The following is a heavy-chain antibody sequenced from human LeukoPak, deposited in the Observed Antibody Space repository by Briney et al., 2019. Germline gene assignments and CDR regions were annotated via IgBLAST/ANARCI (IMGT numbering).Heavy chain of an antibody. V-gene: IGHV1-18*01. D-gene: IGHD7-27*01. CDR2: ISAYNGNT. J-gene: IGHJ4*02. CDR3: ARDLRSYNWGSAQRFICY. Sequence: GASVKVSCKASGYTFTSYGISWVRQAPGQGLEWMGWISAYNGNTNYAQKLQGRDTMTTDTSTSTAYMELRSLRSDDTAVYYCARDLRSYNWGSAQRFICYWGQGTLVTVSS. CDR1: GYTFTSYG.